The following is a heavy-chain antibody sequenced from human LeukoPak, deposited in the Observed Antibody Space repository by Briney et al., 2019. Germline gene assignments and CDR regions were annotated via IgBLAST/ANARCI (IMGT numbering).Heavy chain of an antibody. CDR2: IKQDGSEK. Sequence: GGSLRLSCAASGFTFDDYGMSWVRQAPGKGLEWVANIKQDGSEKYYVDSLKGRFTVSRDNAKNSLYLQINSLRAGDTAVHYCARVGAARYYYYYMDVWGKGTTVTVSS. V-gene: IGHV3-7*01. J-gene: IGHJ6*03. CDR1: GFTFDDYG. D-gene: IGHD2-15*01. CDR3: ARVGAARYYYYYMDV.